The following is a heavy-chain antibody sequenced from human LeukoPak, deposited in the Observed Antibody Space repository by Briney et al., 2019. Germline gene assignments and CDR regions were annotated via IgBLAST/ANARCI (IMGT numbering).Heavy chain of an antibody. J-gene: IGHJ6*02. CDR3: ARAVVPAPLVDYYYYYGMDV. CDR2: ISAYNGNT. V-gene: IGHV1-18*04. CDR1: GYTFTDHY. Sequence: ASVKVSCKASGYTFTDHYLHWVLQAPGQGLEWMGWISAYNGNTNYAQKLQGRVTMTTDTSTSTAYMELRSLRSDDTAVYYCARAVVPAPLVDYYYYYGMDVWGQGTTVTVSS. D-gene: IGHD2-2*01.